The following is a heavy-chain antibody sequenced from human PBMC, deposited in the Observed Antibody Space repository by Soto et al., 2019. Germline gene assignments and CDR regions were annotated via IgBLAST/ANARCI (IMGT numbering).Heavy chain of an antibody. J-gene: IGHJ4*02. CDR1: GFTFSSYA. CDR2: ISGSGGST. D-gene: IGHD6-6*01. V-gene: IGHV3-23*01. CDR3: AKQERPLPYSSSYHY. Sequence: PGGSLRLSCAASGFTFSSYAMSWVRQAPGKGLEWVSAISGSGGSTYYADSVKGRFTISRDNSKSTLYLQMNSLRAEDTAVYYCAKQERPLPYSSSYHYWGQGTLVTVSS.